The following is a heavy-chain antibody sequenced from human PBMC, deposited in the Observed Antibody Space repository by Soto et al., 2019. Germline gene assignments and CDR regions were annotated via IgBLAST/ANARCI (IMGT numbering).Heavy chain of an antibody. V-gene: IGHV3-48*02. CDR2: ITNGGTTK. CDR3: SRDGGRASFDY. D-gene: IGHD3-10*01. J-gene: IGHJ4*02. Sequence: GGSLRLSCTASGFTFSIFSMNWVHQAPGKGLEWISYITNGGTTKDYADSVRGRFTISRDNAKNSLYLQMNSLRDEDTAVYYCSRDGGRASFDYWGQGTQVTVSS. CDR1: GFTFSIFS.